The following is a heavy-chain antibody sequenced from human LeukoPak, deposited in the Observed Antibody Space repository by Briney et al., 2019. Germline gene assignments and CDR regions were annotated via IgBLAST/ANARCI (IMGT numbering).Heavy chain of an antibody. CDR3: VRELRGDNYGYFDY. Sequence: GGSLTLSCGATGFTFSSYWMHWVRQAPGKGMVWVSRINNDGSATSYADSGKGRFTISRDNAKNTLYLQVNSLRAEDTAVYYCVRELRGDNYGYFDYWGQGTLVTVSS. V-gene: IGHV3-74*01. D-gene: IGHD5-18*01. CDR1: GFTFSSYW. CDR2: INNDGSAT. J-gene: IGHJ4*02.